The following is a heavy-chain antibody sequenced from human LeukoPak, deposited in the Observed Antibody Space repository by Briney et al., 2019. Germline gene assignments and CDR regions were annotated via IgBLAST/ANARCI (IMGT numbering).Heavy chain of an antibody. Sequence: GGSLRLSCAASGLTVSSNHMSWVRQAPGKGPEWVSVIYRGGTTYYADSAKGRFTISRDNSKNTLHLQMNSQRDEGTAVYYCARDSYVDYVAVRWFDPWGQGNLVTVPS. D-gene: IGHD4-17*01. CDR1: GLTVSSNH. CDR3: ARDSYVDYVAVRWFDP. CDR2: IYRGGTT. J-gene: IGHJ5*02. V-gene: IGHV3-66*01.